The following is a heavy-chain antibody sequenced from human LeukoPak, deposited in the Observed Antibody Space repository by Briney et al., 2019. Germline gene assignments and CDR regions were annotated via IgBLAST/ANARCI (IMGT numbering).Heavy chain of an antibody. CDR1: GGSFSGYY. J-gene: IGHJ4*02. CDR2: INHSGST. D-gene: IGHD1-14*01. Sequence: SQTLSLTCAVYGGSFSGYYWSWIRQPPGKGLEWIGEINHSGSTNYNPSLKSRVTISVDTSKNQFSLKLSSVTAADTAVYYCATKPGPRTSDYWGQGTLVTVSS. V-gene: IGHV4-34*01. CDR3: ATKPGPRTSDY.